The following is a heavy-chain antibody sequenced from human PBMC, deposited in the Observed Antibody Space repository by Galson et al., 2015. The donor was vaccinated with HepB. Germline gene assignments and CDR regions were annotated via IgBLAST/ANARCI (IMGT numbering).Heavy chain of an antibody. J-gene: IGHJ6*02. CDR2: IGTAGDT. V-gene: IGHV3-13*01. D-gene: IGHD2-2*01. CDR1: GFTFSSYD. CDR3: ARRYCSSTSCGGMDV. Sequence: SLRLSCAASGFTFSSYDMHWVRQATGKGLEWVSAIGTAGDTYYPGSVKGRFTISRENAKNSLYLQMNSLRAGDTAVYYCARRYCSSTSCGGMDVWGQGTTVTVSS.